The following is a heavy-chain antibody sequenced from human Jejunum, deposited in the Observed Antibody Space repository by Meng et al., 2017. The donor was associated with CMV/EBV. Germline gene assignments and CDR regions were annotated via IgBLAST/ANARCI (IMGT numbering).Heavy chain of an antibody. J-gene: IGHJ4*02. CDR3: ARRGEAVANMPIDY. D-gene: IGHD6-19*01. V-gene: IGHV3-73*01. CDR2: IRSKANSYAT. Sequence: AFTFSDSAMHWVRPASGKGLEWVGRIRSKANSYATAYAASVKGRFAISRDDSKNTAYLQMNSLKTEDTAVYYCARRGEAVANMPIDYWGQGALVTVSS. CDR1: AFTFSDSA.